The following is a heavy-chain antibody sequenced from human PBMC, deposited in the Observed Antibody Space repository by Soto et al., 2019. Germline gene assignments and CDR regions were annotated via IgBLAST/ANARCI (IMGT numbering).Heavy chain of an antibody. CDR2: IIPIFGTA. V-gene: IGHV1-69*12. Sequence: QVQLVHSGSEVKKPGSSVKVSCKASGGTFSSYAISWVRQAPGQGLEWMGGIIPIFGTANYAQKFQGRVTITADESTSTAYMELSSLRSEDTAVYYCASCAGYQLLSWFAPWGQGTLVTVSS. J-gene: IGHJ5*02. CDR3: ASCAGYQLLSWFAP. D-gene: IGHD2-2*01. CDR1: GGTFSSYA.